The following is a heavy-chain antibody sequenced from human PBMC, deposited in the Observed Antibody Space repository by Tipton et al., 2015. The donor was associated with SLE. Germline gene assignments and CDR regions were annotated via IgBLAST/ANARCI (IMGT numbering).Heavy chain of an antibody. D-gene: IGHD6-19*01. Sequence: SLRLSCAGSGFTFSSYEMNWVRQAPGKGLEWIAEIHHSGRTNYNPSLKSRVTILVDKSKNQFSLNLNSVTAADTALYSCVENGWYCLEVWGQGIMVTVSS. CDR2: IHHSGRT. J-gene: IGHJ3*01. V-gene: IGHV4-4*01. CDR3: VENGWYCLEV. CDR1: GFTFSSYEM.